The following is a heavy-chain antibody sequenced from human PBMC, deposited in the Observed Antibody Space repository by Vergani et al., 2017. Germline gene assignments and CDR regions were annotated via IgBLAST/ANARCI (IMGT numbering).Heavy chain of an antibody. Sequence: QVQLQESGPGLVKPSETLSLTCTVSGGSISSYYWSWIRQPPGKGLEWIGYIYYSGSTNYNPSLKSRVTISVDTSKNQFSLKLSSVTAADTAVYYCARTPLVGATTFDYWGQGTLVTVSS. J-gene: IGHJ4*02. CDR2: IYYSGST. CDR1: GGSISSYY. V-gene: IGHV4-59*01. CDR3: ARTPLVGATTFDY. D-gene: IGHD1-26*01.